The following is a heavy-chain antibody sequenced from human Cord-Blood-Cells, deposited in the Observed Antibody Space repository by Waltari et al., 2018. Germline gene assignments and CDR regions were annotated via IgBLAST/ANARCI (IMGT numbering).Heavy chain of an antibody. J-gene: IGHJ4*02. Sequence: QVQLVESGGGVVQPGRSLRLSCAASGFTFSSYAMHWVRQAPGKGLGWVAVISYDGSNKYYADSVKGRFTISRDNSKNTLYLQMNSLRAEDTAVYYCARDRGGIAAAGPFDYWGQGTLVTVSS. CDR2: ISYDGSNK. CDR3: ARDRGGIAAAGPFDY. CDR1: GFTFSSYA. V-gene: IGHV3-30*04. D-gene: IGHD6-13*01.